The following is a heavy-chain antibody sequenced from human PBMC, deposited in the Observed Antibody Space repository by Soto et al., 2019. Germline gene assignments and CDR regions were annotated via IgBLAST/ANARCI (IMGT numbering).Heavy chain of an antibody. CDR1: GFTFSSYW. CDR2: IKQDGSEK. J-gene: IGHJ6*02. CDR3: ARDRISYTPPYYYYYGMDV. D-gene: IGHD1-26*01. V-gene: IGHV3-7*05. Sequence: GGSLRLSCAASGFTFSSYWMSWVRQAPGKGLEWVANIKQDGSEKYYVDSVKGRFTISRDNAKNSLYLQMNSLRAEDTAVYYCARDRISYTPPYYYYYGMDVWGQGTTVTVSS.